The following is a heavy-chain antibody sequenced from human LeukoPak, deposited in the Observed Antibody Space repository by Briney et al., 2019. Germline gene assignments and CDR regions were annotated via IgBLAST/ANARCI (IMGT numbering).Heavy chain of an antibody. Sequence: SETLSLTCTVSGGSISSSSYYWGWIRQPPGKGLEWIGSIYYSGSTYYNPSLKSRVTISVDTSKNQFSLKLSSVTAADTAVYYCVRLGWLQFPNWFDPWGQGTLVTVSS. CDR3: VRLGWLQFPNWFDP. CDR2: IYYSGST. V-gene: IGHV4-39*01. D-gene: IGHD5-24*01. J-gene: IGHJ5*02. CDR1: GGSISSSSYY.